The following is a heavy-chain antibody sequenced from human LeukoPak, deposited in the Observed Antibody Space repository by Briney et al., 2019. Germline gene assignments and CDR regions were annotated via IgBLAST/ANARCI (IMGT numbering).Heavy chain of an antibody. V-gene: IGHV4-59*08. J-gene: IGHJ3*02. Sequence: SETLSLTCTVSGGPLNNYYWSWIRQPPGKGLEWIGYMFYSGNADYNPSLKSRVTISVDTSRNHFSLRLNSVTAADTAVYYCARNMAVGSSSWLDVFDIWGQGTMVTVSS. CDR1: GGPLNNYY. CDR2: MFYSGNA. D-gene: IGHD6-13*01. CDR3: ARNMAVGSSSWLDVFDI.